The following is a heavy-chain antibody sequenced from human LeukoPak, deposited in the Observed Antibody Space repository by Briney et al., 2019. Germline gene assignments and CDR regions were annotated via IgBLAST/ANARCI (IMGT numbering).Heavy chain of an antibody. CDR2: IYYSGST. D-gene: IGHD2-15*01. V-gene: IGHV4-39*07. Sequence: SETLSLTCTVSGGSISSSSYYWGWIRQPPGKGLEWIGSIYYSGSTYYNPSLKSRVTISVDTSKNQFSLKLSSVTAADTVVYYCATSYCSGGSCWDFDYWGQGTLVTVSS. CDR1: GGSISSSSYY. J-gene: IGHJ4*02. CDR3: ATSYCSGGSCWDFDY.